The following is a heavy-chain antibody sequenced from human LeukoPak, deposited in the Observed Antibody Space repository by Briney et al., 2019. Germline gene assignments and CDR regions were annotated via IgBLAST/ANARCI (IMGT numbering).Heavy chain of an antibody. CDR3: ARGVTIFEGYYMDV. J-gene: IGHJ6*03. D-gene: IGHD3-3*01. CDR1: GYTFTSYD. V-gene: IGHV1-8*01. Sequence: VASVKVSCKASGYTFTSYDINWVRQATGQGLEWMGWMNPNSGNTGYAQKFQGRVTITRNTSISTAYMELSSLRSEDTAVYYCARGVTIFEGYYMDVWGKGTTVTVSS. CDR2: MNPNSGNT.